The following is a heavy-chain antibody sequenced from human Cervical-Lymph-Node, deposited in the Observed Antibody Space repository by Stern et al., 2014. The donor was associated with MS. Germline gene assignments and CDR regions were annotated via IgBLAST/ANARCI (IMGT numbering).Heavy chain of an antibody. CDR3: ARDRGSHSDY. V-gene: IGHV1-2*02. J-gene: IGHJ4*02. CDR1: GYSFTAYF. Sequence: VKLVQSGAEVKKPGASVKVSCKASGYSFTAYFIHLVRQAPGQGLEWMGWISTDTGGANYAHQGRVTMTRDTSISTTYMELSRLRSDDTAVYYCARDRGSHSDYWGQGTLVTVSS. D-gene: IGHD1-26*01. CDR2: ISTDTGGA.